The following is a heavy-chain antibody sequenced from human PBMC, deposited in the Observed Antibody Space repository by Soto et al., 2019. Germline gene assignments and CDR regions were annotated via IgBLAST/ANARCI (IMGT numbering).Heavy chain of an antibody. CDR2: ISGSGGST. V-gene: IGHV3-23*01. D-gene: IGHD6-6*01. J-gene: IGHJ4*02. Sequence: LRRSCAASGFTFSSYAMSWVRQAPGKGLEWVSAISGSGGSTYYADSVKGRFTISRDDSENMLYLQMNILITEDTAVYYCTTDDPINKYWGQGTLVTVSS. CDR1: GFTFSSYA. CDR3: TTDDPINKY.